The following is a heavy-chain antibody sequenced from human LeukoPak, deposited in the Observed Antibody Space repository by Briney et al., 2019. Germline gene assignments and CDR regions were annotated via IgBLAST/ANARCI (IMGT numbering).Heavy chain of an antibody. CDR2: IYYSGST. D-gene: IGHD6-19*01. CDR1: GGSISSGGYY. Sequence: SETLSLTCTVSGGSISSGGYYWSWIRQHPGKGLEWIGYIYYSGSTYYNPSLKSRVTISVDTSKNQFSLKLSSVTAADTAVYYCARGPYSSGWTIDYWGQGTLVTVSS. CDR3: ARGPYSSGWTIDY. J-gene: IGHJ4*02. V-gene: IGHV4-31*03.